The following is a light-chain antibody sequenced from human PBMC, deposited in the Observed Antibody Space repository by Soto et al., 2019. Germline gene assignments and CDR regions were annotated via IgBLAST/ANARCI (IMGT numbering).Light chain of an antibody. Sequence: QSALTQPASVSGSPGQSITISCTGTSSDVGGYNYVSWYQQHPGKAPKLMIYDVSNRPSGVPNRFSGSKSGNTASLTISGLQAEYEADYYCSSYTSSSTLVFGTGTKLTVL. CDR3: SSYTSSSTLV. J-gene: IGLJ1*01. CDR1: SSDVGGYNY. V-gene: IGLV2-14*01. CDR2: DVS.